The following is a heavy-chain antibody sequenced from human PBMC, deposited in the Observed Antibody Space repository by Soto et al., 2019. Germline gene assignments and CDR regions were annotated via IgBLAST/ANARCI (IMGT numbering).Heavy chain of an antibody. V-gene: IGHV6-1*01. CDR2: TYYRSKWYN. CDR3: ARDPRAVAGANTTRYYYYGMDV. J-gene: IGHJ6*02. Sequence: SQTLSLTCALSGDSVSSNSAAWNWIRQSPSRGLEWLGRTYYRSKWYNDYAVSVKSRITINPDTSKNQFSLQLNSVTPEDTAVYYCARDPRAVAGANTTRYYYYGMDVWGQGTTVTVSS. CDR1: GDSVSSNSAA. D-gene: IGHD6-19*01.